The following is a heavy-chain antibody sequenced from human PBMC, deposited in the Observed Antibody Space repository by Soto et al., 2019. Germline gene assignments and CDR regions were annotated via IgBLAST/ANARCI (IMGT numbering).Heavy chain of an antibody. Sequence: QVQLVQSGAEVKKPGASVKVSCKASGYTFTSYGISWVRQAPGQGLEWMGWISAYNGNTNYAQKLQGRVTMTTDTSTSTAYMELRSMRSEDTAVYYCARGVLLWFGENSPDYYCGMDVWGQGTTVTVSS. CDR2: ISAYNGNT. J-gene: IGHJ6*02. D-gene: IGHD3-10*01. CDR3: ARGVLLWFGENSPDYYCGMDV. CDR1: GYTFTSYG. V-gene: IGHV1-18*01.